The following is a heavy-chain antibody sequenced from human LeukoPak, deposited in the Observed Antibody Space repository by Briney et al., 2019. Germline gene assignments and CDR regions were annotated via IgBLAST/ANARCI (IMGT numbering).Heavy chain of an antibody. D-gene: IGHD3-10*01. Sequence: RASVKVSCKASGYTFTSYDIKWVRQATGPGLEWMGWMNPNSGNTGYAQKFQRRVTMTRNTSISTAYMELSSLRSEDTAVYYGARAPSGLLDYWGQGTRVTVSS. V-gene: IGHV1-8*01. CDR1: GYTFTSYD. CDR3: ARAPSGLLDY. J-gene: IGHJ4*02. CDR2: MNPNSGNT.